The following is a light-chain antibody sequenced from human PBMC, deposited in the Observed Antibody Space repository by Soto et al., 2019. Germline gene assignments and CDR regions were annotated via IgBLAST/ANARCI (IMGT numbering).Light chain of an antibody. CDR1: QSVSSY. CDR3: KQRSNWPST. Sequence: EIVLTQSPATLSLSPGERATLSCRASQSVSSYLAWYQQKPGQAPRLLIYDASNRATGIPARFSGSGSGTDVALTVSSLEPEDFAVYYCKQRSNWPSTCGGGTKVEIK. V-gene: IGKV3-11*01. CDR2: DAS. J-gene: IGKJ4*01.